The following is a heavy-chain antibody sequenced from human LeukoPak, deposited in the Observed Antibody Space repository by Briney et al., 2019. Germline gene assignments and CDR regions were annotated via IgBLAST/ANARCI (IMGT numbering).Heavy chain of an antibody. CDR2: IWYDGSNK. Sequence: GRSLRLSRAASGFTLSSYGMHWVRQAPGKGLEGVAVIWYDGSNKYYADSVQGRFTIYRENSKNTLYLQMNSLRAEDTAVYYCARERIAAAGTRVDPWGQGTLFSVSS. V-gene: IGHV3-33*01. CDR1: GFTLSSYG. D-gene: IGHD6-13*01. CDR3: ARERIAAAGTRVDP. J-gene: IGHJ5*02.